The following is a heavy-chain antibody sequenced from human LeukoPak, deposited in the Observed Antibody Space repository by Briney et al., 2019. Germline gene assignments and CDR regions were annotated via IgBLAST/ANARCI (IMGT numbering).Heavy chain of an antibody. J-gene: IGHJ6*03. D-gene: IGHD2-21*02. V-gene: IGHV3-11*04. CDR2: ISSSGSTI. CDR1: GFTFSDYY. CDR3: ARDKAEYCGGDCYPYYYYYMDV. Sequence: LRLSCAASGFTFSDYYMSWIRQAPGKGLEWGSYISSSGSTIYYADSVKGRFTISRDNAKNSLYLQMNSLRAEDTAVYYCARDKAEYCGGDCYPYYYYYMDVWGKGTTVTVSS.